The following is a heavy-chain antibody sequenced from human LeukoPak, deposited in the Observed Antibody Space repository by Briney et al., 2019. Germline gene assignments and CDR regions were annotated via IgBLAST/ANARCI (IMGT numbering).Heavy chain of an antibody. D-gene: IGHD5-18*01. CDR2: ISWNSGSI. J-gene: IGHJ5*02. CDR3: AKGRSRGYSYGFIFP. Sequence: PGRSLRLSCAASGFTFDDDAMHWVRQAPGKGLEWVSGISWNSGSIGYADSVKGRFTISRDNAKNSLYLQMNSLRAEDTALYYCAKGRSRGYSYGFIFPWGQGTLVTVSS. V-gene: IGHV3-9*01. CDR1: GFTFDDDA.